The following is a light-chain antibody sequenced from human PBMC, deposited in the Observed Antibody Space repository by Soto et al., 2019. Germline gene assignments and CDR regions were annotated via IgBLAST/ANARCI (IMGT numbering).Light chain of an antibody. V-gene: IGLV1-47*01. CDR2: RTK. Sequence: QSVLTQPPSASGTPGQRVTISCSGSNSNIGRDYVYWYQQLPGTAPKLLIYRTKQRPSGVPDRFSVSKSGTSASLAIIGLRSEDEADYYCEAWDNSLSGVVFGGGTQVTVL. CDR1: NSNIGRDY. J-gene: IGLJ3*02. CDR3: EAWDNSLSGVV.